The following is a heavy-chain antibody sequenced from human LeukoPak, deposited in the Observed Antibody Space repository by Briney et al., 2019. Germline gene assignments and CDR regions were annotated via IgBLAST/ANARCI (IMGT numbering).Heavy chain of an antibody. D-gene: IGHD2-2*01. V-gene: IGHV1-18*01. CDR1: GYTFTSYG. CDR3: ATSYQLLPFDY. Sequence: ASVKVSCKASGYTFTSYGISWVRQAPGQGLEWMGWISAYNGNTNYAQKLQGRVTMTTDTSTSTAYMELSSLRSEDTAVYYCATSYQLLPFDYWGQGTLVTVSS. J-gene: IGHJ4*02. CDR2: ISAYNGNT.